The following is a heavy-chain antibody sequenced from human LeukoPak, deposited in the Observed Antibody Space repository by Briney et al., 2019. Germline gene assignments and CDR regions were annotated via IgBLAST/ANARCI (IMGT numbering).Heavy chain of an antibody. CDR1: GGSISSYY. V-gene: IGHV4-59*01. CDR3: AREGMNNWFDP. D-gene: IGHD3-10*01. Sequence: SETLSLTCTVSGGSISSYYWSWIRQPPGKGLEWIGYIYYSGSTNYNPSLKSRVTISADTSKNQFSLKLSSVTAADTAVYYCAREGMNNWFDPWGQGTLVTVSS. J-gene: IGHJ5*02. CDR2: IYYSGST.